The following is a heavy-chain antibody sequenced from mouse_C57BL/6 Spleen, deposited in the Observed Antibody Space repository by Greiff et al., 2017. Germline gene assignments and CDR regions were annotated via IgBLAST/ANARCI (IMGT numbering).Heavy chain of an antibody. Sequence: QVQLKESGAELVRPGASVTLSCKASGYTFTDYEMHWVKQTPVHGLEWIGAIDPETGGTAYNQKFKGKAILTADKSSSTAYMELRSLTSEDSAVYYCTRSRKFITTVVAYYFDYWGQGTTLTVSS. V-gene: IGHV1-15*01. CDR3: TRSRKFITTVVAYYFDY. CDR1: GYTFTDYE. D-gene: IGHD1-1*01. CDR2: IDPETGGT. J-gene: IGHJ2*01.